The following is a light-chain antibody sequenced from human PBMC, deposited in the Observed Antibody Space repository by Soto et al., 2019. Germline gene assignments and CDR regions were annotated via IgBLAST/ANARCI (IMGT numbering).Light chain of an antibody. Sequence: DIQMTQSPSSLSASVGDRVTITCRASQGISNYLAWYQQKPGKVPKLLVYGASTLQSGVPSRFSGSGSGTDFTLTIRSLQPEDVATYYCQKYDSDLFGGGTRVELK. CDR1: QGISNY. V-gene: IGKV1-27*01. CDR3: QKYDSDL. CDR2: GAS. J-gene: IGKJ4*01.